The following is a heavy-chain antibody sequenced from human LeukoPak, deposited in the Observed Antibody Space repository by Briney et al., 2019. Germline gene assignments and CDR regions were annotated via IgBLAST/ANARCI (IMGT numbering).Heavy chain of an antibody. Sequence: GGSLRLSCTPSGFTFEDYAMTWVRQAPGKGLEWVGFIRSKEFGRTTEYAASVKGRFTVSRDDSRGIAYLQMNSLKSEDTATYYCARSITGTGWKYYFDHWGQGTLITVSS. V-gene: IGHV3-49*04. D-gene: IGHD1-14*01. J-gene: IGHJ4*02. CDR3: ARSITGTGWKYYFDH. CDR1: GFTFEDYA. CDR2: IRSKEFGRTT.